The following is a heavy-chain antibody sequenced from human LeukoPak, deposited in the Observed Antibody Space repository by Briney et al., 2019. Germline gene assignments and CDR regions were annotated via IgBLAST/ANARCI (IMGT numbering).Heavy chain of an antibody. CDR1: GVSIGSHY. V-gene: IGHV4-59*11. Sequence: TETLSLTCTVSGVSIGSHYWSWIRRSPGKGLEWIGCVYNSGTTVYNPSLTGRVTISVDTSKNQYSLNLRSVTAADAAVYYCARDAYWGQGILVTVSS. CDR3: ARDAY. CDR2: VYNSGTT. J-gene: IGHJ4*02.